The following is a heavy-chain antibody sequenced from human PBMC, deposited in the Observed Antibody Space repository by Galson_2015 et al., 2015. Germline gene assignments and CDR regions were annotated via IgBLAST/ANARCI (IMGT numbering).Heavy chain of an antibody. J-gene: IGHJ3*02. CDR1: GYTFTSYY. CDR3: ARYSSGGHAFDI. V-gene: IGHV1-46*01. D-gene: IGHD2-15*01. Sequence: SVKVSCKASGYTFTSYYMHWVRQAPGQGLEWMGIINPSGGSTSYAQKLQGRVTMTRDTSTSTVYMELSSLRSEDTAVYYCARYSSGGHAFDIWGQGTMVTVSS. CDR2: INPSGGST.